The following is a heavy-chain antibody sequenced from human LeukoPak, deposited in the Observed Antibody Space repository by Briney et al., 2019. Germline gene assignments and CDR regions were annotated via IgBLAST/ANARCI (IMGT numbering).Heavy chain of an antibody. D-gene: IGHD3-22*01. J-gene: IGHJ4*02. CDR2: IYYRGRT. Sequence: PSETLSLTCSISNASIISSSYYWGWIRQPPGKGLEWIGSIYYRGRTYYNPSLKIRVTISADTSKNQFSLNLNSVTASDTAVYYCARQKILDDNYDSSGYYVDQWGQGSLVTVSS. V-gene: IGHV4-39*01. CDR3: ARQKILDDNYDSSGYYVDQ. CDR1: NASIISSSYY.